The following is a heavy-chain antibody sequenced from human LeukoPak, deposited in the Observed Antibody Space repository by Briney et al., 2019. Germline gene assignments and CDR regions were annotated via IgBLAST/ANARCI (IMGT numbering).Heavy chain of an antibody. J-gene: IGHJ1*01. Sequence: GESLKISCKGSGYSFTSYWIGWVRPMAGKGVEWMGIIYPGDSDTRYSPSFQGQVTISADKSINTAYLQWSSLKTSDTAMYYCARRGQQLEYFQHWGQGTLVTVSS. CDR2: IYPGDSDT. V-gene: IGHV5-51*01. D-gene: IGHD6-13*01. CDR3: ARRGQQLEYFQH. CDR1: GYSFTSYW.